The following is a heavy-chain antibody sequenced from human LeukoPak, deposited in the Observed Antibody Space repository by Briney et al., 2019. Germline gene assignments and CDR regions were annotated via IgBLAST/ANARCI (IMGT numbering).Heavy chain of an antibody. D-gene: IGHD3-22*01. CDR1: GYTFTSYG. J-gene: IGHJ4*02. CDR2: ISAYNGNT. V-gene: IGHV1-18*01. Sequence: ASVKVSCKASGYTFTSYGISGVRQAPGQGLEWMRWISAYNGNTNYAQKLQGRVTMTTDTSTSTAYMELRSLRSDDTAMYYCARDGHRDSSSYPTDWGQGTLVTVSS. CDR3: ARDGHRDSSSYPTD.